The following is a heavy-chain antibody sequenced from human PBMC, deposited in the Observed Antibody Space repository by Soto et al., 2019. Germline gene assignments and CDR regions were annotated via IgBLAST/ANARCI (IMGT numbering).Heavy chain of an antibody. CDR1: GGSISSGDYY. CDR3: ATMGTTTGSYYFYY. V-gene: IGHV4-30-4*01. CDR2: ISYSGST. Sequence: QVQLQESGPGLVNPSETLSLTCTVSGGSISSGDYYWSWIRQPPGKGLEWIAFISYSGSTYYNPSLPRRVAMSVDTSRNQFSLRLSSVTAADTAVYYCATMGTTTGSYYFYYWGQGTLVTVSS. D-gene: IGHD1-26*01. J-gene: IGHJ4*02.